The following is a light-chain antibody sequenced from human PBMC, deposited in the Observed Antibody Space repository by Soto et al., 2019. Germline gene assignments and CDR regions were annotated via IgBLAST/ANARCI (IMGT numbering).Light chain of an antibody. CDR3: QQYDSYSGT. CDR2: KTS. V-gene: IGKV1-5*03. CDR1: QTINSW. Sequence: DIQMTQSPSTLSASVGDRVTITCRASQTINSWLAWYQQKPGKAPKLLIYKTSSLDSGVPSRFSGSGSGTEFTLTISGLQADDFATYYCQQYDSYSGTFGQGTKVDIK. J-gene: IGKJ1*01.